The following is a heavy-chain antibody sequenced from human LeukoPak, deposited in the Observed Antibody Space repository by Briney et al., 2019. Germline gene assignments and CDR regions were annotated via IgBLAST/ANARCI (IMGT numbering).Heavy chain of an antibody. V-gene: IGHV3-7*01. CDR1: GFTFSSYW. CDR2: IKQDGSEK. J-gene: IGHJ4*02. Sequence: GGSLRLSCAASGFTFSSYWMSWVRQAPGKGQEWVANIKQDGSEKYYVDSVKGRFTISRDNAKNSLYLQMNSLRAEGTAVYYCARDRGSSSWYYFDRWGQGTLVTVSS. CDR3: ARDRGSSSWYYFDR. D-gene: IGHD6-13*01.